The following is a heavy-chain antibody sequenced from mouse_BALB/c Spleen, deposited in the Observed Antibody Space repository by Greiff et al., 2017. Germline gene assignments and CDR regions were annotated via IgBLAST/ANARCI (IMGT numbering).Heavy chain of an antibody. Sequence: VQVVESGAELAKPGASVKMSCKASGYTFTSYWMHWVKQRPGQGLEWIGYINPSTGYTEYNQKFKDKATLTADKSSSTAYMQLSSLTSEDSAVYYCARDGYYNYWGQGTTLTVSS. D-gene: IGHD2-3*01. J-gene: IGHJ2*01. CDR2: INPSTGYT. V-gene: IGHV1-7*01. CDR1: GYTFTSYW. CDR3: ARDGYYNY.